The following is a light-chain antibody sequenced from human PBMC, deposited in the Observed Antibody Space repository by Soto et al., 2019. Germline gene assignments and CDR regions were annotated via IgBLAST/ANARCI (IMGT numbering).Light chain of an antibody. Sequence: EIVLTQSPATLSLSPGERATLSCRASQSVGGYLAWYQQRPGQAPRVLIYDASNRATGIPVRFSGSGSGTEFTLTISSLQSEDSAIYYCHQYHGWPWTFGQGTKVDIK. CDR3: HQYHGWPWT. CDR1: QSVGGY. V-gene: IGKV3D-15*01. CDR2: DAS. J-gene: IGKJ1*01.